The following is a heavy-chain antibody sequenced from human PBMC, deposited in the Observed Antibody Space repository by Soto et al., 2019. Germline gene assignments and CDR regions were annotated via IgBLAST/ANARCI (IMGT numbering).Heavy chain of an antibody. Sequence: ASVKVSCKASGFTFTSSAMQWVRQARGQRLEWIGWIVVGSGNTNYAQKFQERVTITRDMSTSTAYMELSSLRSEDTAVYYCAADSLGTNYYYYGMDVWGQGTTVTVSS. D-gene: IGHD7-27*01. J-gene: IGHJ6*02. CDR2: IVVGSGNT. CDR1: GFTFTSSA. CDR3: AADSLGTNYYYYGMDV. V-gene: IGHV1-58*02.